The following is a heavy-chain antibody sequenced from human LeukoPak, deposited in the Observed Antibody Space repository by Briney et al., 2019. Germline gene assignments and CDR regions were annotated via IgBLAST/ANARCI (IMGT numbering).Heavy chain of an antibody. CDR1: GFTFSDYY. Sequence: GGSLRLSCAASGFTFSDYYISWVRQAPGKGLDWVSYISSRGHYTHYADSVKGRFTISRDNAKNSLYLQMSSLRSEDTAVYYCARRILSTSWTDSFDIWGQGTMVTVSS. CDR3: ARRILSTSWTDSFDI. V-gene: IGHV3-11*03. D-gene: IGHD2-2*01. CDR2: ISSRGHYT. J-gene: IGHJ3*02.